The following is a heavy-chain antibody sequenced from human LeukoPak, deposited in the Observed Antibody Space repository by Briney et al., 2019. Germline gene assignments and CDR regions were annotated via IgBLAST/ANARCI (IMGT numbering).Heavy chain of an antibody. D-gene: IGHD2-2*01. CDR1: GFTVSSNY. CDR3: AKAGPHCSSTSCPNWFDP. CDR2: ISGSGGST. Sequence: GGSLRLSCAASGFTVSSNYMSWVRQAPGKGLEWVSAISGSGGSTYYADSVKGRFTISRDNSKNTLYLQMNSLRAEDTAVYYCAKAGPHCSSTSCPNWFDPWGQGTLVTVSS. J-gene: IGHJ5*02. V-gene: IGHV3-23*01.